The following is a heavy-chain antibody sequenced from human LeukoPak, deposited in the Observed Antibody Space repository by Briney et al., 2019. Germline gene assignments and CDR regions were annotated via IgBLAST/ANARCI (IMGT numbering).Heavy chain of an antibody. Sequence: GASVKVSCKASGYTFTGYYMHWVRQAPGQGLEWMGWINPNSGGTNYAQKFQGRVTMTRDTSISTAYMELSRLRSDDTAVYYCARVLRLQWLEFDYWGQGTLVTVSS. V-gene: IGHV1-2*02. CDR1: GYTFTGYY. J-gene: IGHJ4*02. CDR2: INPNSGGT. CDR3: ARVLRLQWLEFDY. D-gene: IGHD6-19*01.